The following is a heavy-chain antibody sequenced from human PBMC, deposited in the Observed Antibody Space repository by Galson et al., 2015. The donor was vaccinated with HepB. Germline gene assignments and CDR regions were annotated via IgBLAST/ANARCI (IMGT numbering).Heavy chain of an antibody. J-gene: IGHJ6*03. Sequence: SLRLSCAASGFTLGNYGMNWIRQAPGKGLEWVSSISSSGTYIYYADSVKGRFTISRDNAQMALSLQVNSLRAEDTALYYCATGVVEPAATANYHYYYMDVCGKGTTVTIAS. CDR2: ISSSGTYI. CDR1: GFTLGNYG. CDR3: ATGVVEPAATANYHYYYMDV. D-gene: IGHD2-2*01. V-gene: IGHV3-21*01.